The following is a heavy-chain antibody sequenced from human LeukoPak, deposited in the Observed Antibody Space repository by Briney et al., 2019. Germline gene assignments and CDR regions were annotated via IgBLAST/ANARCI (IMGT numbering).Heavy chain of an antibody. V-gene: IGHV4-4*02. CDR1: GGSISSSNW. J-gene: IGHJ4*02. Sequence: SETLSLTCAVSGGSISSSNWWSWVRQPPGKGLEWIGKIYHSGSTNYNPSLKSRVTISVDKSKNQFSLKLSSVTAADTAVYYCARDGGIAAAGSYLDYWGQGTLVTVSS. CDR2: IYHSGST. CDR3: ARDGGIAAAGSYLDY. D-gene: IGHD6-13*01.